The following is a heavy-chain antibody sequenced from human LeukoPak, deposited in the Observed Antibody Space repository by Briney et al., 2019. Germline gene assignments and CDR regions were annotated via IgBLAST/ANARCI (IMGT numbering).Heavy chain of an antibody. V-gene: IGHV5-51*01. D-gene: IGHD1-26*01. CDR2: IYPGDSDT. CDR3: ARRYSGSSFSDY. J-gene: IGHJ4*02. Sequence: GESLKISCKGSGYSFTYWIGWVRQMPGKGLEWMGIIYPGDSDTRYSPSFQGQVTISADKSISTAYLQWSSLKAPDTAMYYCARRYSGSSFSDYWGQGTLVTVSS. CDR1: GYSFTYW.